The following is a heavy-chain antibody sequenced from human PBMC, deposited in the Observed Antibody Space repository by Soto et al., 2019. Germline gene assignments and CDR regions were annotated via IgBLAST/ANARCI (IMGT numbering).Heavy chain of an antibody. D-gene: IGHD1-26*01. CDR2: IYYSGST. V-gene: IGHV4-39*01. Sequence: SETLSLTCTVSGGSISSGGYYWSWIRQHPGKGLEWIGYIYYSGSTYYNPSLKSRVTISVDTSKNQFSLKLSSVTAADTAVYYCARPYSGSYYLYFQHWGQGTLVTVSS. CDR1: GGSISSGGYY. CDR3: ARPYSGSYYLYFQH. J-gene: IGHJ1*01.